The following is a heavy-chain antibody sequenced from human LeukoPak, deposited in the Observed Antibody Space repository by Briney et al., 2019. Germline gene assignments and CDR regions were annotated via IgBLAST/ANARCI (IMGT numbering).Heavy chain of an antibody. V-gene: IGHV3-7*01. CDR1: GFTFSSSW. Sequence: GGSLRLSCAASGFTFSSSWMNWVRQAPGKGLVWVANIKQDGSETYYVDSVKGRFTISRDNARNSLYLQMSSLRVEDTAVYYCARGGLDGWIHLWPSSHFDYWGQGTLVTVSS. J-gene: IGHJ4*02. CDR3: ARGGLDGWIHLWPSSHFDY. D-gene: IGHD5-18*01. CDR2: IKQDGSET.